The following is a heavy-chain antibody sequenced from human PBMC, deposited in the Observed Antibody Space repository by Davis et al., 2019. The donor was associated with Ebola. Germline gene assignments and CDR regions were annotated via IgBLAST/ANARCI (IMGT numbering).Heavy chain of an antibody. Sequence: PSETLSLTCAISGDSVSTAGWNWIRQSPSRGLEWLGRTYYKSKWYNDYAASVKSRITINPDTSKNQFSLQLNSVTPEDTAVYYCARGWLRAYFQHWGQGTLVTVSS. V-gene: IGHV6-1*01. CDR2: TYYKSKWYN. D-gene: IGHD5-24*01. CDR1: GDSVSTAG. CDR3: ARGWLRAYFQH. J-gene: IGHJ1*01.